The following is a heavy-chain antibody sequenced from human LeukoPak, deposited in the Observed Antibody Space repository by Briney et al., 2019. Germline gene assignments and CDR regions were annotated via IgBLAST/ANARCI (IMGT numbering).Heavy chain of an antibody. CDR1: GHTFTNYY. Sequence: ASVKVSCKASGHTFTNYYMNWVRQAPGQGLEWMGIINPSGDGTSYAQQFQGRVTMTRDTSTSTVYMELSSLRSEDTAVYYCARGRPDPPTRGAPWPSTFDYWGQGTLVTVSS. J-gene: IGHJ4*02. D-gene: IGHD1-14*01. CDR2: INPSGDGT. CDR3: ARGRPDPPTRGAPWPSTFDY. V-gene: IGHV1-46*01.